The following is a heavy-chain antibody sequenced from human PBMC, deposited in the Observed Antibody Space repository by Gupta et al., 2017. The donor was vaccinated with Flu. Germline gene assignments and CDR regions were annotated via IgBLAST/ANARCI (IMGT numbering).Heavy chain of an antibody. Sequence: EVQLVESGGGLVMPGGSLRLSCAASGFTFSTYNMNWVRQAPGKGLEWVSSISSSSSDIYYADAVKGRFTISRDNAKNSLYLQMNSLRAEDTAMYYCARHWELLKNFDYWGQGALVIVSS. CDR2: ISSSSSDI. V-gene: IGHV3-21*01. J-gene: IGHJ4*02. CDR1: GFTFSTYN. CDR3: ARHWELLKNFDY. D-gene: IGHD1-26*01.